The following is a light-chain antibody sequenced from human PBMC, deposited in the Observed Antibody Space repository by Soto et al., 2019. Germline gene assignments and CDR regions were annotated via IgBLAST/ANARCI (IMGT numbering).Light chain of an antibody. V-gene: IGKV1-39*01. CDR2: AAS. CDR3: QQSYSTPQT. J-gene: IGKJ1*01. CDR1: QSISSS. Sequence: DIQMTQSPSSLYASVGDRVTITCRASQSISSSLNWYQQKLGKAPKLLIYAASSLQSGVPSRFSGSGSGTDFTLTISSLQAEDFATYYCQQSYSTPQTFGQGTKVEIK.